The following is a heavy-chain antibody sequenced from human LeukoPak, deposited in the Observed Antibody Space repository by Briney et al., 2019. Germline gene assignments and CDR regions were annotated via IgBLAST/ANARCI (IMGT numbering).Heavy chain of an antibody. CDR2: IIPIFGTA. J-gene: IGHJ4*02. CDR1: GGTFSSYA. Sequence: VASVKVSCKASGGTFSSYAISWVRQAPGQGLEWMGGIIPIFGTANYAQKFQGRVTITADESTSTAYMELSSLRSEDTAVYYCARDLYGLAFDYWGQGTLVTVSS. D-gene: IGHD2-8*01. V-gene: IGHV1-69*13. CDR3: ARDLYGLAFDY.